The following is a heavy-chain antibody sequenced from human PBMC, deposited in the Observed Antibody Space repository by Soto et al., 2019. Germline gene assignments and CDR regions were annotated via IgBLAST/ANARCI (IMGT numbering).Heavy chain of an antibody. V-gene: IGHV1-3*01. D-gene: IGHD2-15*01. CDR3: ARGIATGQRGP. J-gene: IGHJ5*02. Sequence: ASVKVSCKASGYTFTRYTMNWVRQAPGQRLEWMGWINPDNGNTKSSQKFQDRVIITRDTSASTAYMDLSSLRSEDTAVYYCARGIATGQRGPCGQRTLVTVSS. CDR2: INPDNGNT. CDR1: GYTFTRYT.